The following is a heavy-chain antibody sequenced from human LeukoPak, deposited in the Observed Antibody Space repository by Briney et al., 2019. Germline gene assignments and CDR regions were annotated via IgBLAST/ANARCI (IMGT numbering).Heavy chain of an antibody. CDR3: AKDLATKYSLDY. CDR1: GFTFSNYA. Sequence: GGSLRLSCATSGFTFSNYALSWVRQAPGKGLEWVSGISDSGGGTYYVDSVKGRFSVSRDNSKNTLYLQMNSLRAEDTAVYYCAKDLATKYSLDYWGQGTLVTVSS. V-gene: IGHV3-23*01. CDR2: ISDSGGGT. D-gene: IGHD1-26*01. J-gene: IGHJ4*02.